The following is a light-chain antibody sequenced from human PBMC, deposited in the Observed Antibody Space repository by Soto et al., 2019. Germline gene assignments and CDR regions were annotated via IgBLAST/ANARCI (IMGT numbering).Light chain of an antibody. V-gene: IGKV1-5*03. CDR1: QSISTW. CDR2: KAS. Sequence: DIQMTQSPSTLSASVGDRVTITCRASQSISTWLAWYQQKPGKAPKLLIYKASSLESGVPSRFSGSGSGTEFTLTISSLQPDNFATYYCQQYNTYPPTLGGGTTVEI. CDR3: QQYNTYPPT. J-gene: IGKJ4*01.